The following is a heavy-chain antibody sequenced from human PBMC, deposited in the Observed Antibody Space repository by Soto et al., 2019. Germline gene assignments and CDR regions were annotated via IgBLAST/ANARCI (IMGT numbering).Heavy chain of an antibody. CDR2: IYHSGST. J-gene: IGHJ4*02. CDR1: GGSISSGGYS. Sequence: QLQLQESGSGLVKPSQTLSLTCAVSGGSISSGGYSWSWIRQPPGKGLEWIGYIYHSGSTYYNPSLKSRVTLAVDRSKNQFSLKLSSVTAADTAVYYCARGGHDYGGGFDYWGQGTLVAVSS. CDR3: ARGGHDYGGGFDY. V-gene: IGHV4-30-2*01. D-gene: IGHD4-17*01.